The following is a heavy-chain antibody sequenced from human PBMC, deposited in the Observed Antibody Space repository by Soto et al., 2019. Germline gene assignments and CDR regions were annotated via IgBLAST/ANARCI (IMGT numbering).Heavy chain of an antibody. V-gene: IGHV3-74*01. D-gene: IGHD3-22*01. CDR3: ATGGSGYFTY. J-gene: IGHJ4*02. Sequence: EVQLVESGGGLVQPGGSLRLSCAASGFTFNTYWMRWVRQAPGKGLVWVSRIKSDGSYTNYADSVKGRFTISRDNAKNTLFLQMNSLGAEDTAVYYCATGGSGYFTYWGQGTLVTVSS. CDR1: GFTFNTYW. CDR2: IKSDGSYT.